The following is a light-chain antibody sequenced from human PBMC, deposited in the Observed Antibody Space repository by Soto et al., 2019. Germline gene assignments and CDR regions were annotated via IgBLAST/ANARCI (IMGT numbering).Light chain of an antibody. CDR1: SSNIGSNT. J-gene: IGLJ3*02. CDR3: AAWDDSLNGSNWV. CDR2: SDN. V-gene: IGLV1-44*01. Sequence: QSVLTQPPSASGTPGQRVTISCSGSSSNIGSNTVNWYQQLPGTAPKLLIYSDNQRPSGVPDRFSGSKSGTSASLAISGRQSEDEADYYCAAWDDSLNGSNWVFGGGTKLTVL.